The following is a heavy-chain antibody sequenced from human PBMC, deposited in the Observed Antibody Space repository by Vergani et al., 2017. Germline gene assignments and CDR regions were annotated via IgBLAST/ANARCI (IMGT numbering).Heavy chain of an antibody. CDR2: ISGSGGST. Sequence: VQLVESGGGVVQPGGSLRLSCAASGFTFSSYAMSWVRQAPGKGLEWVSAISGSGGSTYYADSVKGRFTISRDNSKNTLYLQMNSLRAEDTAVYYCAKSADSSGYPWIRYYYYYGMDVWGQGTTVTVSS. D-gene: IGHD3-22*01. CDR3: AKSADSSGYPWIRYYYYYGMDV. J-gene: IGHJ6*02. V-gene: IGHV3-23*04. CDR1: GFTFSSYA.